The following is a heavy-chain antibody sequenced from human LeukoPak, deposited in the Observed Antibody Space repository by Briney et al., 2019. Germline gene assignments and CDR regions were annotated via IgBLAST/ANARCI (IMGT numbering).Heavy chain of an antibody. CDR2: SRNKANGYST. V-gene: IGHV3-72*01. CDR1: GFIFSDHY. CDR3: ARGFHSFDI. Sequence: GGSLRLSCAASGFIFSDHYMDWVRQAPGKGLEWVARSRNKANGYSTVYAASVQGRFTISRDESQNSLYLQMNSLITEDTAVYFCARGFHSFDIWGQGTMVTVSS. J-gene: IGHJ3*02.